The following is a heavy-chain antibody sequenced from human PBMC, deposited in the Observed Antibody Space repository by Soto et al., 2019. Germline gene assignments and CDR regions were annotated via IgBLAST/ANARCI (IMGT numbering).Heavy chain of an antibody. Sequence: TPSLTCTVSGGSISSYYWSWIRQPPGKGLEWIGYIYYSGSTNYNPSLKSRVTISVDTSKNQFSLKLSSVTAADTAVYYCARRYGSAFDIWGQGTMVTVS. V-gene: IGHV4-59*01. CDR2: IYYSGST. CDR1: GGSISSYY. CDR3: ARRYGSAFDI. D-gene: IGHD3-10*01. J-gene: IGHJ3*02.